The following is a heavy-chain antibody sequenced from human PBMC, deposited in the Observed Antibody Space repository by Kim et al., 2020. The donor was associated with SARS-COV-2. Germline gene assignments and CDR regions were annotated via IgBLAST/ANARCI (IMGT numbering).Heavy chain of an antibody. D-gene: IGHD1-20*01. CDR2: ST. Sequence: STYYNPSLKSRVTISVDTSKNQFSLKLSSVTAADTAVYYCASATNWNFDYWGQGTLVTVSS. J-gene: IGHJ4*02. CDR3: ASATNWNFDY. V-gene: IGHV4-39*01.